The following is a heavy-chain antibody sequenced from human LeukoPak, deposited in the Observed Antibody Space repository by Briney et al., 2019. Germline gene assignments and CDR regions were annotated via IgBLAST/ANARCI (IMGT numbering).Heavy chain of an antibody. CDR1: GYTFTSYG. J-gene: IGHJ3*02. V-gene: IGHV1-18*01. Sequence: ASVKVSCKASGYTFTSYGISWVRQAPGQGLEWMGWISAYNGNTNYAQKFQGRVTMTRNTSISTAYMELSSLRSEDTAVYYCASSSYDSSGYYYFLPVRLPKNDAFDIWGQGTMVTVSS. CDR3: ASSSYDSSGYYYFLPVRLPKNDAFDI. CDR2: ISAYNGNT. D-gene: IGHD3-22*01.